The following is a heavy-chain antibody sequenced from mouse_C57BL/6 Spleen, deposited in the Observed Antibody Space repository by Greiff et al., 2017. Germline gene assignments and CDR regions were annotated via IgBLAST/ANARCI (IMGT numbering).Heavy chain of an antibody. CDR3: ARHPYDYDASYWYFDV. Sequence: EVQLVESGGDLVKPGGSLKLSCAASGFTFSSYGMSWVRQTPDKRLEWVATISSGGSYTYYPDSVKGRFTISRDNAKNTLYLQMSSLKSEDTAMYYCARHPYDYDASYWYFDVWGTGTTVTVSS. CDR1: GFTFSSYG. J-gene: IGHJ1*03. V-gene: IGHV5-6*01. D-gene: IGHD2-4*01. CDR2: ISSGGSYT.